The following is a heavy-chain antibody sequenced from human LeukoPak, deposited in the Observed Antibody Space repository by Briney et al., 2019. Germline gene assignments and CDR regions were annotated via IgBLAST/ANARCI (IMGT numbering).Heavy chain of an antibody. J-gene: IGHJ4*02. CDR2: VNQDGNEK. V-gene: IGHV3-7*01. D-gene: IGHD3/OR15-3a*01. Sequence: TGGSLRLSCAASGFTFSTYWRGWVRQAPGKGLEWVANVNQDGNEKYYVDSVKGRFTISRDNANNSLYLQMNSLRAEDTSVYYCTIPSRGLEIANWGQGALVTVSS. CDR1: GFTFSTYW. CDR3: TIPSRGLEIAN.